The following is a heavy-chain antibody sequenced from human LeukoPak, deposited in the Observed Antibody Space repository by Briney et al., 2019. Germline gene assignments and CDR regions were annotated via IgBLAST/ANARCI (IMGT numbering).Heavy chain of an antibody. CDR3: ARGCSSTSCYTAYYYYYGMDV. CDR2: IIPIFGTA. D-gene: IGHD2-2*02. CDR1: GGTFSSYA. Sequence: ASVKVSCKASGGTFSSYAISWVRQAPGQGLEWMGGIIPIFGTANYAQKFQGRVTITADESTSTAYMELSSLRSEDTAVYYCARGCSSTSCYTAYYYYYGMDVWGQGTTVTVSS. J-gene: IGHJ6*02. V-gene: IGHV1-69*13.